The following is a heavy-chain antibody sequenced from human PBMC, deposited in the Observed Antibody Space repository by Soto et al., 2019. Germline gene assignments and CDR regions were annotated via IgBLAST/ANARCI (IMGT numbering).Heavy chain of an antibody. CDR2: ISSSSSTI. D-gene: IGHD5-12*01. V-gene: IGHV3-48*02. Sequence: GGSLRLSCAASGFTFSSYSMNWVRQAPGKGLEWVSYISSSSSTIYYADSVKGRFTISRDNAKNSLYLQMNSLRDEDTAVYYCARDRGSRRWLQIGDAFDIWGQGTMVTVSS. J-gene: IGHJ3*02. CDR1: GFTFSSYS. CDR3: ARDRGSRRWLQIGDAFDI.